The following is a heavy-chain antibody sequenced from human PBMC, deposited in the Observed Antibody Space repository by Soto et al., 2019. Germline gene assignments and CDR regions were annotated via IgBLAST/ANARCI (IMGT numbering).Heavy chain of an antibody. Sequence: SQTLSLTCSCSGGSVSCNTVAWKWIRQSPSRGLEWLGRSYYRSKWYNDYAVSVKSRITINPDTSKNQFSLQLNSVTPEDTAVYYCAREKWAAAGGINWFDPWGQGTLVTVSS. D-gene: IGHD6-13*01. V-gene: IGHV6-1*01. CDR1: GGSVSCNTVA. J-gene: IGHJ5*02. CDR3: AREKWAAAGGINWFDP. CDR2: SYYRSKWYN.